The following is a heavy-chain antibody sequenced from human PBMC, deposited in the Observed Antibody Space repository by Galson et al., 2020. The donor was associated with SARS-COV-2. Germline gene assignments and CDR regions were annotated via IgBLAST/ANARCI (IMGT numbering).Heavy chain of an antibody. CDR3: GRSYSAYDYGFGDNGIDY. D-gene: IGHD3-10*01. CDR2: ISSDGSNK. J-gene: IGHJ4*02. Sequence: GESLKISCEASGFTFRTHPMHWVRQAPGKGLEWVSVISSDGSNKYYADSVKGRFTISRDNAENTVHLQMDSLKTEDTAVYYCGRSYSAYDYGFGDNGIDYWGQGTLVTVSS. CDR1: GFTFRTHP. V-gene: IGHV3-30*04.